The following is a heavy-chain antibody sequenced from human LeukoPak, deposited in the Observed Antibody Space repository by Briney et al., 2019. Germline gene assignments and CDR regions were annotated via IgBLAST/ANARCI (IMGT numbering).Heavy chain of an antibody. CDR1: GFTFSSYA. CDR2: ISGSGGST. V-gene: IGHV3-23*01. Sequence: GGSLRLSCAASGFTFSSYAMSWVRQAPGKGLEWVSAISGSGGSTYYADSVKGRFTISRDNSKNTLYLQMNSLRAEDTAVYYCAKDTLASAYCGGDCLSHDAFDIWGQGTMVTVSS. D-gene: IGHD2-21*02. J-gene: IGHJ3*02. CDR3: AKDTLASAYCGGDCLSHDAFDI.